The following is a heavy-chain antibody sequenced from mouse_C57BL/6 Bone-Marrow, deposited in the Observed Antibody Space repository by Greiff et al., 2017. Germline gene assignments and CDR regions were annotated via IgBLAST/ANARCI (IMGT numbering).Heavy chain of an antibody. CDR3: ARTGHFDY. V-gene: IGHV1-42*01. D-gene: IGHD4-1*01. Sequence: VQLQQSGPELVKPGASVKISCKASGYSFTGYYMNWVKQSPEKSLEWIGEINPSTGGTTYNQKFKAKATLTVDKSSSTAYMQLKSLTSEDSAVYYCARTGHFDYWGQGTTLTVSS. J-gene: IGHJ2*01. CDR2: INPSTGGT. CDR1: GYSFTGYY.